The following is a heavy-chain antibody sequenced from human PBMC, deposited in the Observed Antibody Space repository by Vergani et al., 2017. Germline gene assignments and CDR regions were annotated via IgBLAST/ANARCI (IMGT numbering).Heavy chain of an antibody. V-gene: IGHV7-4-1*01. D-gene: IGHD3-22*01. CDR2: INPTTGNP. CDR1: GYSFNNYA. J-gene: IGHJ4*02. CDR3: ARAKRGRLEVGATDS. Sequence: QEQLVLSGSELKKPGASVKVSCKASGYSFNNYAIHWVRQAPGQGLEWMGWINPTTGNPTYARAFTGRFVFSLDTSISTAYLQIGSLKAEDTAVYFCARAKRGRLEVGATDSWGQGTLLTVSS.